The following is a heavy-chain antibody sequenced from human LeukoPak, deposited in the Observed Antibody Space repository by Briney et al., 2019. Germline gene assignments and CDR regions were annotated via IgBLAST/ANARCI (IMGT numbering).Heavy chain of an antibody. D-gene: IGHD3-9*01. CDR2: IYYSGST. J-gene: IGHJ4*02. V-gene: IGHV4-59*08. Sequence: SETLSLTCTVSGGSISSYYWSWIRQPPGKGLEGVGYIYYSGSTNYNPSLKSRVTISVDTSKNQFSLQLSSLTAADTAVYYCARGPGDVLRYFDWLGYFDYWGQGTLVTVSS. CDR1: GGSISSYY. CDR3: ARGPGDVLRYFDWLGYFDY.